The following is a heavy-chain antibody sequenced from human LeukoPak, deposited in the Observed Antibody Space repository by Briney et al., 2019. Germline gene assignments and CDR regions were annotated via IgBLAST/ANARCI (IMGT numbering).Heavy chain of an antibody. CDR1: GFTFSSYG. CDR3: AKDKDPWKSTSISDFDY. Sequence: GGSLRLSCAASGFTFSSYGMHWVRQAPGKGLEWVAFTRYGSNKNCYRESVKGRFTISRDNSRNTLYLQMNGLRAEDTAVYFCAKDKDPWKSTSISDFDYWGQGTLVTVSS. V-gene: IGHV3-30*02. D-gene: IGHD1-1*01. CDR2: TRYGSNKN. J-gene: IGHJ4*02.